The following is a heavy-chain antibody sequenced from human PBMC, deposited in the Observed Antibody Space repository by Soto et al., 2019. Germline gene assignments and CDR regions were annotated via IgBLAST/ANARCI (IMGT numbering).Heavy chain of an antibody. J-gene: IGHJ4*02. D-gene: IGHD6-6*01. CDR1: GGSISNSRFY. CDR3: TRNVLLPDF. CDR2: IYPSGGT. Sequence: QLQLQESGPGLVKPSETLSLTCTVSGGSISNSRFYWGWVRQPPGKGLEWIGNIYPSGGTFYNPSLKSRVTMAVDTSKDELSLRLRSVPAADTAVYYCTRNVLLPDFWGQGTLVTVSS. V-gene: IGHV4-39*01.